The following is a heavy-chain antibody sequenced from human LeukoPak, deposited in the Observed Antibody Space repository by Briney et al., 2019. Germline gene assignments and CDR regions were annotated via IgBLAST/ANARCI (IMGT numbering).Heavy chain of an antibody. CDR2: MNPNSGNT. J-gene: IGHJ4*02. D-gene: IGHD3-3*01. Sequence: RASVTVSCKASGYTFTSYDINWVRQATGQGLEWMGWMNPNSGNTGYAQKFQGRATMTRNTSISTAYMELSSLRSEDTAVYYCARSGSTYYDFWSGYVDLAKYWGQGTLVTVSS. CDR3: ARSGSTYYDFWSGYVDLAKY. V-gene: IGHV1-8*01. CDR1: GYTFTSYD.